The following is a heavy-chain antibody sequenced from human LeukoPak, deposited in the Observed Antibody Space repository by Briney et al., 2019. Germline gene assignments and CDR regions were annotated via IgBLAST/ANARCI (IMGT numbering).Heavy chain of an antibody. CDR1: GFTFSNAW. J-gene: IGHJ4*02. V-gene: IGHV3-15*01. CDR2: IKIKTDGGTT. D-gene: IGHD2-2*01. Sequence: NPGGSLRLSCAAPGFTFSNAWMRCVCPAPGKWLGWVGRIKIKTDGGTTDYASPVKGRFTNSRADSKNTLYLQMNSLKTEDTAVYYGTTGEVVPGTVGDDYWGQGTLVTVSS. CDR3: TTGEVVPGTVGDDY.